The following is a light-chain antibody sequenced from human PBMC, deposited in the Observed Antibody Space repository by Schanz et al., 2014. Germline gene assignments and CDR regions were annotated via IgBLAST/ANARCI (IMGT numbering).Light chain of an antibody. V-gene: IGLV2-14*03. CDR3: CSYASDRTWV. J-gene: IGLJ3*02. Sequence: QSALTQPASVSGSPGQSITISCTGTSSDVGGYIYVSWYQQHPGQAPKLMIYDVSIRPSGVSNRFSASKSGNTASLTIFGLQTEDEADYHCCSYASDRTWVFGGGTKLTVL. CDR1: SSDVGGYIY. CDR2: DVS.